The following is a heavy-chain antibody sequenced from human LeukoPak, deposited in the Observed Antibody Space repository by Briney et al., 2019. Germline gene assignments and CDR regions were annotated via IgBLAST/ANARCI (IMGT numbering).Heavy chain of an antibody. V-gene: IGHV3-30*03. D-gene: IGHD3-22*01. J-gene: IGHJ3*02. CDR2: ISPDGSQK. CDR3: ARVLRDYDSRAYDAFDI. Sequence: GGSLRLSCAASGFTFGSLGMHWVRQAPGEGLEWVAVISPDGSQKHYVDSVKGRFTISRDNSKNTLYLQMNSLRAEDTAVYYCARVLRDYDSRAYDAFDIWGQGTMVTVSS. CDR1: GFTFGSLG.